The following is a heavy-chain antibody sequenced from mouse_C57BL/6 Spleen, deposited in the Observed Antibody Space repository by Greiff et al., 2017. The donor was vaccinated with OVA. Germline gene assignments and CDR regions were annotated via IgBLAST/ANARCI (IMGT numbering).Heavy chain of an antibody. CDR2: IWSDGST. Sequence: VKLVESGPGLVAPSQSLSITCTVSGFSLTSYGVHWVRQPPGKGLEWLVVIWSDGSTTYNSALKSRLSISKDNSKSQVFLKMNSLQTDDTAMYYCARHGATVAPYAMDYWGQGTSVTVSS. V-gene: IGHV2-6-1*01. J-gene: IGHJ4*01. D-gene: IGHD1-1*01. CDR1: GFSLTSYG. CDR3: ARHGATVAPYAMDY.